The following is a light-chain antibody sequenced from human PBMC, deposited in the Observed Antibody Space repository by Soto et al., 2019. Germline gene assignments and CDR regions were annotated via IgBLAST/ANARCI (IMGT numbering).Light chain of an antibody. Sequence: DIQMTQYPSNPSAFFGDRVTITCRASQRTSGWLAWYQQKTGKAPKLLIYKASSLESGVPSRFSGSGSETEFTLTISSMKPDDSATDYCQQYNSLYTFGQGTKVDIK. V-gene: IGKV1-5*03. J-gene: IGKJ2*01. CDR2: KAS. CDR3: QQYNSLYT. CDR1: QRTSGW.